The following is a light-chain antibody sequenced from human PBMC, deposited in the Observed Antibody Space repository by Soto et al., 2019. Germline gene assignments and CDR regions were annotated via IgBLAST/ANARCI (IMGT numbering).Light chain of an antibody. J-gene: IGKJ5*01. CDR2: EAS. CDR1: QNIYNY. CDR3: QQDENLPT. V-gene: IGKV1-33*01. Sequence: DIQMTQSPSSLSASVADRVTTTCQASQNIYNYLHWYQQTPGRAPKLLFDEASNLEAGVPSMFRGGGAGTDIIFTISRLQPEDITTYYRQQDENLPTFGQGTRLEI.